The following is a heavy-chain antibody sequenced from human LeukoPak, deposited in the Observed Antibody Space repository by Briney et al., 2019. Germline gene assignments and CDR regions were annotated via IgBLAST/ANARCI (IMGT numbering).Heavy chain of an antibody. V-gene: IGHV1-2*02. CDR3: ASDILYYYGMDV. CDR2: INPNSGGT. Sequence: ASVKVSCKASGYTFTGYYMHWVRQAPGQGLEWMGWINPNSGGTNYAQKFQGRVTMTRDTSTSTAYMELSRLRSDDTAVYYCASDILYYYGMDVWGQGTTVTVSS. J-gene: IGHJ6*02. D-gene: IGHD2-2*02. CDR1: GYTFTGYY.